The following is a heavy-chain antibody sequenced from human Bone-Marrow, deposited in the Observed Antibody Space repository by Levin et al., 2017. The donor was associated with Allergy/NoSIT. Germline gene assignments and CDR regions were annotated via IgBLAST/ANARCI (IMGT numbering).Heavy chain of an antibody. J-gene: IGHJ4*02. D-gene: IGHD2-8*01. CDR3: ARNGAWCFEF. CDR2: INRDGGDG. Sequence: GGSLRLSCASSGFTFSGYWMAWVRQAPGNGLEWVANINRDGGDGYYVDSVKGRFTISRDNARNSLDLQMNSLRVEDTAVYYCARNGAWCFEFWGQGTLVTVSS. V-gene: IGHV3-7*01. CDR1: GFTFSGYW.